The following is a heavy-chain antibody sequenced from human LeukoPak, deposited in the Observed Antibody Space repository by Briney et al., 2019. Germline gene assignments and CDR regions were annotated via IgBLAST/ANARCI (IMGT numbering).Heavy chain of an antibody. V-gene: IGHV3-33*06. CDR2: IWYDESNE. CDR3: AKGTGIQLWSCLDY. CDR1: GFTFSTYV. D-gene: IGHD5-18*01. Sequence: GGSLRLSCAASGFTFSTYVMHWVRQAPGKELEWVALIWYDESNEYYADSVKGRFTVSRDNSRSMMYLQMNSLRAEDTAVYYCAKGTGIQLWSCLDYWGQGTLVTVSS. J-gene: IGHJ4*02.